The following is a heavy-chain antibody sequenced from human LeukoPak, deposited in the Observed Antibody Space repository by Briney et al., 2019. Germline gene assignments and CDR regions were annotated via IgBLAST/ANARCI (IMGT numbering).Heavy chain of an antibody. Sequence: GESLKISCQGSGYGFTSYWIGWVRPMPWKGLEWMGIIYPFDSDTRYSPSFQGQVTISADESISTAYLQWSSLKASDTAMYYCARLTGTAVAGFLDNFWGQGTLVTVSS. CDR1: GYGFTSYW. J-gene: IGHJ4*02. D-gene: IGHD6-19*01. V-gene: IGHV5-51*01. CDR3: ARLTGTAVAGFLDNF. CDR2: IYPFDSDT.